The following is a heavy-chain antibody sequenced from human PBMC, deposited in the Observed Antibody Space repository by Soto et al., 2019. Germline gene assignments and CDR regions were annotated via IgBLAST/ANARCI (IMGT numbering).Heavy chain of an antibody. Sequence: ASVKVSCKASGYTFTSYDINWVRQATGQGLEWMGWMNPNSGNTGYAQKFQGRVTMTRNTSISTAYMELSSLRSEDTAVYYCARELGRGYDSWSGYYSTISYYYMDVWGKGTTVTVSS. J-gene: IGHJ6*03. CDR3: ARELGRGYDSWSGYYSTISYYYMDV. D-gene: IGHD3-3*01. CDR2: MNPNSGNT. CDR1: GYTFTSYD. V-gene: IGHV1-8*01.